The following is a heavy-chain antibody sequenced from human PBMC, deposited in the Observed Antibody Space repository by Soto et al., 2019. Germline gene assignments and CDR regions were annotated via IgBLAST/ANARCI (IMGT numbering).Heavy chain of an antibody. V-gene: IGHV4-59*01. CDR2: IYYSGST. J-gene: IGHJ6*02. CDR3: ARRGYGPGFPYFYGMDV. Sequence: SGTLSLTCAFSGCSMSSGYWSWIRQPPGKGLEWIGYIYYSGSTNYNPSLKSRVTMSVDTPKNQFSLKLSSVTAADTAVYYCARRGYGPGFPYFYGMDVWGQGTTVT. D-gene: IGHD3-10*01. CDR1: GCSMSSGY.